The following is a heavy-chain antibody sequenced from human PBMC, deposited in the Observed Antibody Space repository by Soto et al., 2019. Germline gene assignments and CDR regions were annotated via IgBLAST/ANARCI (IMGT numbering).Heavy chain of an antibody. CDR2: ISGSGGST. D-gene: IGHD6-6*01. Sequence: GGSLRLSCAASGFTFSSYGMHWVRQAPGKGLEWVSAISGSGGSTYYADSVKGRFTISRDNSKNTLYLQMNSLRAEDTAVYYCAKDRYLKQLVQVVDYWGQGTLVTVSS. J-gene: IGHJ4*02. V-gene: IGHV3-23*01. CDR3: AKDRYLKQLVQVVDY. CDR1: GFTFSSYG.